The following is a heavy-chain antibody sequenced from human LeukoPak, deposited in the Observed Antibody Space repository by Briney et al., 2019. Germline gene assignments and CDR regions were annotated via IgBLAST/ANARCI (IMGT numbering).Heavy chain of an antibody. CDR2: ISGSGGST. Sequence: GGSLRLSCAASGFTFSSYSMNWVRQAPGKGLEWVSAISGSGGSTYYADSVKGRFTISRDNSKNTLYLQMNSLRAEDTAVYYCAKERTPYSSGWHDAFDIWGQGTMVTVSS. CDR3: AKERTPYSSGWHDAFDI. V-gene: IGHV3-23*01. J-gene: IGHJ3*02. D-gene: IGHD6-19*01. CDR1: GFTFSSYS.